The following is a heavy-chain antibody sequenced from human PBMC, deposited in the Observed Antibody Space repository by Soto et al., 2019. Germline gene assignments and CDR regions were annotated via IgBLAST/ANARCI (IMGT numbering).Heavy chain of an antibody. J-gene: IGHJ6*02. CDR3: ARQGVTVTTAYYYYYGMDV. CDR2: IYYSGST. V-gene: IGHV4-39*01. Sequence: SETLSLACTVSGGSTSSSSYYWGWIRQPPGKGLEWIGSIYYSGSTYYNPSLKRRVTLSVDTSKNQFSLKLSSVTAADTAVYYCARQGVTVTTAYYYYYGMDVWGQGTTGTVSS. CDR1: GGSTSSSSYY. D-gene: IGHD4-4*01.